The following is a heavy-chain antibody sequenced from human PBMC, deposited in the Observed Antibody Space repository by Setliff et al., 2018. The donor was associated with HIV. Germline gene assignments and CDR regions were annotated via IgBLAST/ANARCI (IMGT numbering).Heavy chain of an antibody. CDR1: GFTFSDYG. V-gene: IGHV3-9*01. CDR2: IMWNSESM. CDR3: AKEGPWGTIFGGFFDS. J-gene: IGHJ4*02. D-gene: IGHD3-3*01. Sequence: LRLSCAASGFTFSDYGMHWVRQVPGKGLEWVAGIMWNSESMDYADLVKGRFTISRDNAKKSLYLQMNSLRPEDTALYYCAKEGPWGTIFGGFFDSWGQGIRVTVSS.